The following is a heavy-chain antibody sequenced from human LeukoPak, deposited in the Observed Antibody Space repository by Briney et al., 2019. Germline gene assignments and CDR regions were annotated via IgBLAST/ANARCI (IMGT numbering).Heavy chain of an antibody. D-gene: IGHD1-26*01. V-gene: IGHV3-72*01. CDR3: ARADYSGNYYSTY. CDR1: GFTFSSYA. CDR2: SRNKASSYTT. J-gene: IGHJ4*02. Sequence: GGSLRLSCAASGFTFSSYAMSWVRQAPGKGPEWVGRSRNKASSYTTEYAASVKGRFTISRDDSKNSLYLQMNSLKIEDTAVYYCARADYSGNYYSTYWGQGTLVTVSS.